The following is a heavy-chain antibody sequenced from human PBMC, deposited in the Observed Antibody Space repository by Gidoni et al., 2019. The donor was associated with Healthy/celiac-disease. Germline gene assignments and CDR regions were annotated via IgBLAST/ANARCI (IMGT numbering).Heavy chain of an antibody. CDR1: GGSISSCGYY. CDR2: IYYSGST. V-gene: IGHV4-31*03. J-gene: IGHJ5*02. Sequence: QVQLQESGPGLVKPSQTLSLTCTISGGSISSCGYYWSWISQHPGKGLEWIGYIYYSGSTYYNPALKSRVTISVDTSKNQFSLKLSSVTAADTAVYYCAGYYANWFDPWGQGTLVTVSS. D-gene: IGHD1-26*01. CDR3: AGYYANWFDP.